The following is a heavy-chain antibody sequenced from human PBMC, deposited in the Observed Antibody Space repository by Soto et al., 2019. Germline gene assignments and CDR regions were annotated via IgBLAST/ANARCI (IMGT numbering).Heavy chain of an antibody. J-gene: IGHJ3*02. D-gene: IGHD1-20*01. CDR3: ARDSYITRQLTPAYDI. CDR1: GGSISRGGYY. V-gene: IGHV4-31*03. Sequence: SEMLSLTCTVSGGSISRGGYYCSWIRKHPGKGLEWIGYIYYSGSTYYNPSLKSRVTISVDTSKNQFSLKLSSVTAADTAVYYCARDSYITRQLTPAYDIWAHGTMVTVSS. CDR2: IYYSGST.